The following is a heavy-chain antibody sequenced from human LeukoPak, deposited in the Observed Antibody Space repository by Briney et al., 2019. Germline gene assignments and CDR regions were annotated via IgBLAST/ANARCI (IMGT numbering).Heavy chain of an antibody. CDR1: GGSISSGSYY. V-gene: IGHV4-61*02. J-gene: IGHJ5*02. CDR3: ARNFWFGGNWFDP. CDR2: IYTSGST. D-gene: IGHD3-10*01. Sequence: SETLSLTCTVSGGSISSGSYYWSWIRQPAGKGLEWIGRIYTSGSTNYNPFLKSRVTISIDTSKNHFSLNLSYVTAADTAVYYCARNFWFGGNWFDPWGQGTLVTVSS.